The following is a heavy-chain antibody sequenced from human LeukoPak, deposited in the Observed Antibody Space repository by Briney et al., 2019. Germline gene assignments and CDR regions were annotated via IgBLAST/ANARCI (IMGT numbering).Heavy chain of an antibody. V-gene: IGHV3-7*03. J-gene: IGHJ5*02. D-gene: IGHD1-26*01. CDR3: ARGATFDD. Sequence: AGGSLRLSCGGSGFTFSSYWMSWVRQDPGKGLEWVANIRQDGSEEFYADSVKGRFSISRDNAKNSLYLQMNSLRAEDTAVYYCARGATFDDWGQGTLVTVSS. CDR2: IRQDGSEE. CDR1: GFTFSSYW.